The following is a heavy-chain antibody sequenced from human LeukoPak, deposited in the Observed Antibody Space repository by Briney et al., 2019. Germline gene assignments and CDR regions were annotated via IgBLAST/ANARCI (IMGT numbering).Heavy chain of an antibody. D-gene: IGHD7-27*01. Sequence: PSETLSLTCTVSGGSIGNWMWSWIRQPAGRGLEWIGRISPSGSTTHNPSLKSRVTMSLDTSKNQLSLRLSSVTAADTAVYFCATGDDSAFDQWGRGTPVIVSS. V-gene: IGHV4-4*07. CDR1: GGSIGNWM. CDR2: ISPSGST. CDR3: ATGDDSAFDQ. J-gene: IGHJ5*02.